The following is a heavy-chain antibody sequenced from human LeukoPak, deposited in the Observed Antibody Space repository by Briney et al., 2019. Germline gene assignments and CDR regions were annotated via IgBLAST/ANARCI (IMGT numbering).Heavy chain of an antibody. Sequence: GGSLRLSCAASGLTFSSYAMSWVRQAPGAGLEWVSAISGSGGSTYNADSVKGRFTISRDNAKNSLYLQMNSLRAEDSAVYYCARTTHDYGGYWGQGTLVTVSS. D-gene: IGHD4-17*01. CDR2: ISGSGGST. CDR1: GLTFSSYA. V-gene: IGHV3-23*01. J-gene: IGHJ4*02. CDR3: ARTTHDYGGY.